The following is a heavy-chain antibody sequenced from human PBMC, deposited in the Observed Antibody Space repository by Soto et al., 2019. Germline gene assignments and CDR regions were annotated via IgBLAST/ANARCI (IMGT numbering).Heavy chain of an antibody. Sequence: GESLKISCKGSGYSFTSYWIGWVRQMPGKGLEWMGIIYPGDSDSRYSPSFQGQVTISADKSISTAYLQWSSLKASDTAIYYCARTAAAGKYYYGVDVWGQGTTVT. CDR1: GYSFTSYW. J-gene: IGHJ6*02. CDR3: ARTAAAGKYYYGVDV. CDR2: IYPGDSDS. V-gene: IGHV5-51*01. D-gene: IGHD6-13*01.